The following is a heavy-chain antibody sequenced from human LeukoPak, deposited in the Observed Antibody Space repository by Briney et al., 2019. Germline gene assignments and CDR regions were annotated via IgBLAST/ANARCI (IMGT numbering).Heavy chain of an antibody. D-gene: IGHD3-3*01. CDR2: IYYSGST. CDR1: GVSFSGYY. V-gene: IGHV4-59*12. CDR3: ARDLSPSDFWGGYSQLTNWFDP. Sequence: PSETLSLTCAVSGVSFSGYYWNWIRQPPGKGLEWIGYIYYSGSTNYNPSLKSRVTISVDTSKNQFSLKLSSVTAADTAVYYCARDLSPSDFWGGYSQLTNWFDPWGQGTLVTVSS. J-gene: IGHJ5*02.